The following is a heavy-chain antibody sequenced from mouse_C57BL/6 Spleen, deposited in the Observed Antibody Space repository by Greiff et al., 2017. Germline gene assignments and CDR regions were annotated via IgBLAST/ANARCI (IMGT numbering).Heavy chain of an antibody. V-gene: IGHV1-80*01. J-gene: IGHJ2*01. D-gene: IGHD2-1*01. CDR1: GYAFSSYW. Sequence: QVQLQQSGAELVKPGASVKISCKASGYAFSSYWMNWVKQRPGKGLEWIGQIYPGDGDTNYNGKFKGKATLTADKSSSTAYMQLSSLTSEDSAVYFCARGGGNYRDYFDYWGQGTTLTVSS. CDR3: ARGGGNYRDYFDY. CDR2: IYPGDGDT.